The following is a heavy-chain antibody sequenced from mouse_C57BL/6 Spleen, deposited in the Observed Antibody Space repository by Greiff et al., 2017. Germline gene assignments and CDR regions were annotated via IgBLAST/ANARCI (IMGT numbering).Heavy chain of an antibody. V-gene: IGHV1-82*01. CDR1: GYAFSSSW. D-gene: IGHD1-1*01. J-gene: IGHJ2*01. Sequence: VQLQESGPELVKPGASVKISCKASGYAFSSSWMNWVKQRPGKGLEWIGRIYPGDGDTNYNGKFKGKATLTADTSSSTAYMLLSSLTSEDSAVYFCARQDLFYYGSSQDYFDYWGQGTTLTVSS. CDR3: ARQDLFYYGSSQDYFDY. CDR2: IYPGDGDT.